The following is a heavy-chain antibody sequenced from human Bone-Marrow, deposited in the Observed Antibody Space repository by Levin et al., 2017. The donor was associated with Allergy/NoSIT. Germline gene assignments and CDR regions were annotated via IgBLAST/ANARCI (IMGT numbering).Heavy chain of an antibody. CDR3: ARGLRGMATITGVHS. CDR1: GFTFLSYT. J-gene: IGHJ4*02. CDR2: ISSSSRHI. Sequence: GGSLRLSCAASGFTFLSYTMAWVRQAPGKGLEWVSSISSSSRHIYYADSLKGRFTISRDNAKNSLYLQMSSLRVEDTAVYYCARGLRGMATITGVHSWGQGTLVTVYS. D-gene: IGHD5-24*01. V-gene: IGHV3-21*01.